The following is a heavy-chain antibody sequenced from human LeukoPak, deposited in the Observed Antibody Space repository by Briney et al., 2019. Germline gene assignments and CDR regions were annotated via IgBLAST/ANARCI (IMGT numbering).Heavy chain of an antibody. D-gene: IGHD6-19*01. CDR1: GFTFSSYA. Sequence: GGSLRLSCAASGFTFSSYALSWVRQAPGEGLEWVSAISGSGGSTYYADSVKGRFTISRDNSKNTLYLQMNSLRAEDTAVYYCAKDRGGWYRDEYFQHWGQGTLVTVSS. J-gene: IGHJ1*01. V-gene: IGHV3-23*01. CDR2: ISGSGGST. CDR3: AKDRGGWYRDEYFQH.